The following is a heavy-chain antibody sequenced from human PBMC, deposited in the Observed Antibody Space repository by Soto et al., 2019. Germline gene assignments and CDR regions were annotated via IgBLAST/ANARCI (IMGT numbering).Heavy chain of an antibody. CDR2: ISGSSTYI. CDR1: GFTFSTYS. V-gene: IGHV3-21*01. Sequence: GGSLRLSCAASGFTFSTYSMNWVRQAPGKGLEWVSSISGSSTYIYYADSVKGRFTISRDNAKNSLYLQMNSLRADDTAVYNCASSRPGRTGTTYAFEIWGQGTMVTVSS. CDR3: ASSRPGRTGTTYAFEI. J-gene: IGHJ3*02. D-gene: IGHD1-7*01.